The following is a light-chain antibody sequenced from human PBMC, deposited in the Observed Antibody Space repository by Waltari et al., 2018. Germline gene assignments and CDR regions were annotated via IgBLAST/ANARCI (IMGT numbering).Light chain of an antibody. CDR2: QDT. CDR1: NLNSQY. J-gene: IGLJ2*01. V-gene: IGLV3-1*01. Sequence: SYALTQAPSLSVSPGQTASISCSGDNLNSQYVYWYQQKAGQSPVLVIYQDTKRPSGIPGRFSGSNSGNTATLTISGTQVMDEADYYCQVWDSSSVTFGAGTKVTVL. CDR3: QVWDSSSVT.